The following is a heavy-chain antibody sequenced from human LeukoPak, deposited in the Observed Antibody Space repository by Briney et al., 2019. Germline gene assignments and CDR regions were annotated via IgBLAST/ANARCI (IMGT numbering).Heavy chain of an antibody. J-gene: IGHJ4*02. D-gene: IGHD5-18*01. V-gene: IGHV4-4*07. CDR1: GDSMGSFY. CDR2: IYSSGTT. CDR3: AREGGYSYGFDS. Sequence: SETLSLTCTVSGDSMGSFYWSWIRQSAGRGLEWIGHIYSSGTTKNNPSYKSRVTMSVDTSKNQFSLKLSSVTAADTAIYYCAREGGYSYGFDSWGRATLVTV.